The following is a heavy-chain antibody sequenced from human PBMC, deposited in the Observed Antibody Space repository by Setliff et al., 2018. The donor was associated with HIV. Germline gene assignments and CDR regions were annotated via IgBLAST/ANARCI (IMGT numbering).Heavy chain of an antibody. CDR2: IDWDDDK. V-gene: IGHV2-70*12. Sequence: GSGPTLVNPTQTLTLTCTFSGFSLSTSGMRVSWIRQPPGKALEWLARIDWDDDKYYSTSLKTRLTITKDTSKNQVVLTMADMDPVDTATYYCAHTYYYDSSGYYSLLDYWGQGTLVTVSS. CDR3: AHTYYYDSSGYYSLLDY. CDR1: GFSLSTSGMR. D-gene: IGHD3-22*01. J-gene: IGHJ4*02.